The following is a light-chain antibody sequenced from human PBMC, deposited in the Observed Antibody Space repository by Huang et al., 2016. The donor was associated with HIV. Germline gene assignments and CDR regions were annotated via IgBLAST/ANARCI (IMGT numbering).Light chain of an antibody. Sequence: DVVMTQSPVSLPVTLGQPASISCRSSQSLVHSDGNTYLNWFQQMPGQSPRRLIYEVSKRDSGVPKRFSGSGSGTDFTLNISRVETDDVGVYYCMQGTHWPLTFGGGTKVEIK. CDR1: QSLVHSDGNTY. J-gene: IGKJ4*01. CDR2: EVS. V-gene: IGKV2-30*02. CDR3: MQGTHWPLT.